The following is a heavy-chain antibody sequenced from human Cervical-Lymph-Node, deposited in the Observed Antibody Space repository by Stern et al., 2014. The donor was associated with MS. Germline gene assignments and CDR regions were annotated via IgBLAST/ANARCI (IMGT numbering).Heavy chain of an antibody. J-gene: IGHJ5*02. CDR2: IYPGDSDT. D-gene: IGHD4-17*01. V-gene: IGHV5-51*01. CDR3: ARRMRTVSTRGWFDP. Sequence: EQLVESGAEVKKPGESLKISCKGSGYSFTSYWIGWGRPMPGKGLEWMGIIYPGDSDTRYSPSFQGQVTISADKSISTAYLQWSSLKASDTAMYYWARRMRTVSTRGWFDPWGQGTLVTVSS. CDR1: GYSFTSYW.